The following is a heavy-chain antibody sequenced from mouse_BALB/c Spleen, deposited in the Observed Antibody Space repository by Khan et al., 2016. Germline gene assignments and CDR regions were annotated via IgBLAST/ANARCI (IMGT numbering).Heavy chain of an antibody. Sequence: QIQLVQSGPELKKPGETVKISCKASGYTFTNYGMNWVKQAPGKGLKWMGWINTNTGEPTYAEEFKGRFAFSLETSASTAYLQINNLKNEDTATYFGARGSLGRGFDYWGQGTTLTVSS. CDR1: GYTFTNYG. V-gene: IGHV9-3*02. CDR3: ARGSLGRGFDY. J-gene: IGHJ2*01. D-gene: IGHD4-1*01. CDR2: INTNTGEP.